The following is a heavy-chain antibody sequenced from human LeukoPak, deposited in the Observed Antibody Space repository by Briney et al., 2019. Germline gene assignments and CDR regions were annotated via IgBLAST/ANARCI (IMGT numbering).Heavy chain of an antibody. Sequence: GGSLRLSCAASGFTFSSYAMHWVRQTPGKGLEWVAVISYDGIDKYYADSVKGRFTISRDNSKNTLYLQMNSLKSEDTAVYYCARLSRAAARHNWFDPWGQGTLVTVSS. CDR3: ARLSRAAARHNWFDP. V-gene: IGHV3-30*03. CDR2: ISYDGIDK. D-gene: IGHD6-13*01. J-gene: IGHJ5*02. CDR1: GFTFSSYA.